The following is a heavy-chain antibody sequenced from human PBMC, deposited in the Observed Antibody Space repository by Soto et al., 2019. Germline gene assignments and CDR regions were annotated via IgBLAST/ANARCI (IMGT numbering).Heavy chain of an antibody. D-gene: IGHD4-4*01. CDR3: ARAYSSLYYYYYYMDV. J-gene: IGHJ6*03. CDR1: GYTFTSYD. CDR2: MNPNSGNT. V-gene: IGHV1-8*01. Sequence: ASVKVSCKASGYTFTSYDINWVRQATGQGLEWMGWMNPNSGNTGYAQKFQGRVTMTRNTSISTAYMELSSLRSEDTAVYYCARAYSSLYYYYYYMDVWGKGTTVTVSS.